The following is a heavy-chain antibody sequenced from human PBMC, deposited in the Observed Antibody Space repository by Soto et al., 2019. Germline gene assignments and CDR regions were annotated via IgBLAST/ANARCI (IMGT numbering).Heavy chain of an antibody. D-gene: IGHD3-3*01. J-gene: IGHJ4*02. CDR2: ISWDGGST. Sequence: GGSLRLSCAASGFTFDDYTMHWVRQAPGKGLEWVSLISWDGGSTYYADSVKGRFTISRDNSKNSLYLQMNSLRTEDTALYYCAKEPYYDFWSGYYPTQTQGYYFDYWGQGTLVTVSS. CDR1: GFTFDDYT. V-gene: IGHV3-43*01. CDR3: AKEPYYDFWSGYYPTQTQGYYFDY.